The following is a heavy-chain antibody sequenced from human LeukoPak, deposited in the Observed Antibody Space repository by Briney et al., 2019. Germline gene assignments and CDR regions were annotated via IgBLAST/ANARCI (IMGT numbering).Heavy chain of an antibody. D-gene: IGHD1-14*01. V-gene: IGHV1-2*02. J-gene: IGHJ3*02. CDR1: GYTFTSYA. CDR3: ARVPDVVGAFDI. Sequence: ASVKVSCKASGYTFTSYAMHWVRQAPGQRLEWMGWINPNSGGTNYAQNFQGRVTMTRDTSISTAYMELSRLRSDDTAVYYCARVPDVVGAFDIWGQGTMVTVSS. CDR2: INPNSGGT.